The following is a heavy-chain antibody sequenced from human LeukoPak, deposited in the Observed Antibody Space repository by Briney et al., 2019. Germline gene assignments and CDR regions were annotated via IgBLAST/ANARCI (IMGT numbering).Heavy chain of an antibody. CDR3: XXXYFDNRAHAFDV. V-gene: IGHV3-48*03. Sequence: GGSLRLSCAASGFTFSSYEMNWVRQAPGKGLEWVSYISSSGSTIYYADSVKGRFTISRDNARNSLFLQMSSLRAEDTAVYYXXXXYFDNRAHAFDVWGQGTMVTVSS. CDR2: ISSSGSTI. D-gene: IGHD3-22*01. CDR1: GFTFSSYE. J-gene: IGHJ3*01.